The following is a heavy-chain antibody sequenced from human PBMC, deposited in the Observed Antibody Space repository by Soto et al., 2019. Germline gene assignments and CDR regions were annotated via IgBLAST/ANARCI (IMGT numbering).Heavy chain of an antibody. J-gene: IGHJ5*02. CDR2: IKKDGSEK. CDR1: GFTFSNYW. Sequence: EVQLVESGGDLVQPGGSLRLSCAASGFTFSNYWMSWVRQAPGKGLEWVANIKKDGSEKYYVGSVRGRFTISRDNAKNSLYLEMNSPRAEDTAVYYCARDTGYNSGLGSWGQGTLVTVSS. D-gene: IGHD6-19*01. CDR3: ARDTGYNSGLGS. V-gene: IGHV3-7*04.